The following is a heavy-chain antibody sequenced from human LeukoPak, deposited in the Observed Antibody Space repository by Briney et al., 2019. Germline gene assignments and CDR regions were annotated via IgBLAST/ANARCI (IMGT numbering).Heavy chain of an antibody. J-gene: IGHJ4*02. CDR1: GFTFSSYA. D-gene: IGHD3-10*01. V-gene: IGHV3-23*01. CDR3: AKRHFYGSGSLDY. Sequence: GSLRLSCAASGFTFSSYAMSWVRQAPGKGLEWVSAISGSGVSTYYADSVKGRFTISRDDSKNTLYLQMNSLRAEDTAVYYCAKRHFYGSGSLDYWGQGTLVTVSS. CDR2: ISGSGVST.